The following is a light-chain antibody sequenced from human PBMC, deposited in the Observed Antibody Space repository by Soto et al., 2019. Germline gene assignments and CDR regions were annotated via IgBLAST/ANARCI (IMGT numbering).Light chain of an antibody. CDR2: GAS. CDR3: QQYNNWPPWT. J-gene: IGKJ1*01. CDR1: QSVSSN. V-gene: IGKV3-15*01. Sequence: EIVMTQSPATLSVSPGERATLSCRASQSVSSNLGWYQQKPGQAPRLLIFGASTRATGVPARFSGSGSGTEFTLTISSLQSEDFALYYCQQYNNWPPWTFGQGTKWIS.